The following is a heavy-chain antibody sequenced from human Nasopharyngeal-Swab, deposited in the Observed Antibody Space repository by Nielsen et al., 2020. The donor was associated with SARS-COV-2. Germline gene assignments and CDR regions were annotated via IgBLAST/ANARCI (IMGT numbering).Heavy chain of an antibody. D-gene: IGHD3-10*01. V-gene: IGHV3-9*01. Sequence: SLKISCAASGFTFDDYAMHWVRQAPGKGLEWVSGISWNSGSIGYADSVKGRFTISRDNAKNPLYLQMNSLRAEDTALYYCAKFHGSGNYFDYWGQGTLVTVSS. CDR1: GFTFDDYA. J-gene: IGHJ4*02. CDR2: ISWNSGSI. CDR3: AKFHGSGNYFDY.